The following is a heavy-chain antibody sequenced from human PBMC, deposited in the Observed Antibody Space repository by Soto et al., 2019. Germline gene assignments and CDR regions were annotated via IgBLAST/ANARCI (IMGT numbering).Heavy chain of an antibody. CDR3: ARQAAAPGIDLWFDP. D-gene: IGHD6-13*01. Sequence: QLQLQESGPGLVKPSETLSLTCNVSGGSISSSRSYWAWFRQPPGKEREWIANTFYAGNTYYNPSLKRRVTVSVDTSKNQFSLKLDSVTAADTAVYYCARQAAAPGIDLWFDPWGQGTLVTVSS. CDR1: GGSISSSRSY. V-gene: IGHV4-39*01. J-gene: IGHJ5*02. CDR2: TFYAGNT.